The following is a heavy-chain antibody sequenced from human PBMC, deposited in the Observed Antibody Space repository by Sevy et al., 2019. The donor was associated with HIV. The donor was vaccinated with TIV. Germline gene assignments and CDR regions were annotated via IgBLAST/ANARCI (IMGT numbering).Heavy chain of an antibody. CDR2: IDHSGRS. CDR1: GESFSNYY. D-gene: IGHD4-17*01. CDR3: ARGPKPLRSDYGDYGSVGYYFDS. Sequence: SETLSLTCAVYGESFSNYYWSWIRLSPGKGLESIGEIDHSGRSDYNPSLKSRVTMSVDTSKNQFSLKLTSVTAADTAVYYCARGPKPLRSDYGDYGSVGYYFDSWGQGTLVTVSS. V-gene: IGHV4-34*01. J-gene: IGHJ4*02.